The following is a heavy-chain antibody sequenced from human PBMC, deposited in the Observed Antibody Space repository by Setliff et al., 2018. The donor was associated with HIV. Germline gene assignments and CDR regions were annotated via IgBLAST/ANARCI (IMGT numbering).Heavy chain of an antibody. Sequence: PGESLKISCEASGFIFSTYGMHWVRQAPGKGLEWVAFIRSDETNKYYSDSVKGRFTISRDTSKNTLFLQINSLRPEDTAIYYCAKDPPRRYSSSRSEFDYWGQGTLVTVSS. CDR3: AKDPPRRYSSSRSEFDY. CDR2: IRSDETNK. V-gene: IGHV3-30*02. J-gene: IGHJ4*02. CDR1: GFIFSTYG. D-gene: IGHD6-13*01.